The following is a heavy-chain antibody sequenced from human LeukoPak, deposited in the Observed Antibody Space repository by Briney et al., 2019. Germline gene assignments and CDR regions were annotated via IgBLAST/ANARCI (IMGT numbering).Heavy chain of an antibody. CDR1: GYTFTGYF. CDR3: AIKFVVPAALDY. D-gene: IGHD2-2*01. V-gene: IGHV1-2*02. Sequence: ASVKVSCKASGYTFTGYFLNWVRQAPGQGLEWMGWINPNSGATNYAPKFQGRVTMTRDTSITTAYMELSSLRSDGTAVYYCAIKFVVPAALDYWGPGTVVTLSS. CDR2: INPNSGAT. J-gene: IGHJ4*02.